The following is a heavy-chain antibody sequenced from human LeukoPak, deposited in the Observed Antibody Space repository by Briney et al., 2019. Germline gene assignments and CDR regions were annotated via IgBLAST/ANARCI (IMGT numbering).Heavy chain of an antibody. CDR3: ARGRGSGTYYLDY. J-gene: IGHJ4*02. CDR1: GYTFTSYY. V-gene: IGHV1-46*01. Sequence: GALVTVPCKASGYTFTSYYMHWVRQAPGQGLEWMGIISPSGGSTTHAQKFRGRLTMTRDMSTSTVYMELSSLRSEDTAVYYCARGRGSGTYYLDYWGQGTLVTVSS. CDR2: ISPSGGST. D-gene: IGHD3-10*01.